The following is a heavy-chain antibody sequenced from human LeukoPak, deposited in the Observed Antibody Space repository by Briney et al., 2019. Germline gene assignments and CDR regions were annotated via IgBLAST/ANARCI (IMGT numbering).Heavy chain of an antibody. J-gene: IGHJ6*03. Sequence: TGGSLRLSCAASGFTFISYWMSWGRQAPGKGLEWVANIKQDGSEKYYVDSVKGRFTISIDNAKNSLYLQMNSLRAEDTAVYYCARAVHGDYGGYYNYMDVLGKGTTVTVSS. CDR1: GFTFISYW. CDR2: IKQDGSEK. V-gene: IGHV3-7*01. D-gene: IGHD4-17*01. CDR3: ARAVHGDYGGYYNYMDV.